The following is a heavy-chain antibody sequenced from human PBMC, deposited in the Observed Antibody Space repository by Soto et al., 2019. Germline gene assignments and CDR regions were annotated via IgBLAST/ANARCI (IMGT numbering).Heavy chain of an antibody. CDR1: GFTFSSYG. V-gene: IGHV3-30-3*01. CDR3: AKEWVYDSSGWSFDY. CDR2: ISYDGSNK. D-gene: IGHD3-22*01. Sequence: GGSLRLSCAASGFTFSSYGMHWVRQAPGKGLEWVAVISYDGSNKYYADSVKGRFTISRDNSRNTLYLQMNSLRAEDTAVYYCAKEWVYDSSGWSFDYWGQGTLVTVSS. J-gene: IGHJ4*02.